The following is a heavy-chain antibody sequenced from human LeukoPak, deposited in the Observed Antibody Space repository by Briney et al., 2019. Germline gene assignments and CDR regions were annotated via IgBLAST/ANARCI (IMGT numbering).Heavy chain of an antibody. J-gene: IGHJ3*02. Sequence: SETLSLTCAVYGGSFSGYYWSWIRQPPGKGLEWIGEINHSGSTNYNPSLKSRVTISVDTSKNQFSLKLSSVTAADTAVYYCARDLLHRGYAFDIWGQGSMVTVSS. D-gene: IGHD5-12*01. CDR3: ARDLLHRGYAFDI. CDR2: INHSGST. V-gene: IGHV4-34*01. CDR1: GGSFSGYY.